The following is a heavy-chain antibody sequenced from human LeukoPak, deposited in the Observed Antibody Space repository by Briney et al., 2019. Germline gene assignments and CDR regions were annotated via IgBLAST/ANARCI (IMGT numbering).Heavy chain of an antibody. CDR1: GYTFTGYY. D-gene: IGHD2-2*01. J-gene: IGHJ6*03. CDR3: ARVVPADYYYYYMDV. CDR2: INPNSGGT. Sequence: GASVKVSCKASGYTFTGYYMHWVRQAPGQGLEWMGWINPNSGGTNYAQKFQGRVTMTRDTSISTAYMELSRLRSDDTAVYYCARVVPADYYYYYMDVWGKGTTVTVSS. V-gene: IGHV1-2*02.